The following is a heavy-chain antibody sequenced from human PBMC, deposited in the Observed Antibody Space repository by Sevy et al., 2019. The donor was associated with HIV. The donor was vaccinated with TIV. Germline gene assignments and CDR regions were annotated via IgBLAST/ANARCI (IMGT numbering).Heavy chain of an antibody. Sequence: GGSLRLSCTASGFTFGEYSMSWFRQAPGKGLEWVSFIRSEVYGGTTENAASGKGRLTISREDSKSMAYLQMSSLKTEDKAVYYCTRGRRVYADYGVDYWGQGTLVTVSS. V-gene: IGHV3-49*03. CDR2: IRSEVYGGTT. J-gene: IGHJ4*02. CDR1: GFTFGEYS. CDR3: TRGRRVYADYGVDY. D-gene: IGHD4-17*01.